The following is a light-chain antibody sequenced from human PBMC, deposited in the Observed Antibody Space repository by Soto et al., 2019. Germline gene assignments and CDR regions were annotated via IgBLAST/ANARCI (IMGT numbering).Light chain of an antibody. Sequence: QSVLTQPPSASGTPGQRVTISCSGSSSNIGSNTVNWYQQFPGTAPKLLIFGNNQRPSGVTDRFSGSKSGTSASLAISGLQSEDEADYYCAARDDSLNAYVFGTGTKLTVL. CDR3: AARDDSLNAYV. V-gene: IGLV1-44*01. J-gene: IGLJ1*01. CDR2: GNN. CDR1: SSNIGSNT.